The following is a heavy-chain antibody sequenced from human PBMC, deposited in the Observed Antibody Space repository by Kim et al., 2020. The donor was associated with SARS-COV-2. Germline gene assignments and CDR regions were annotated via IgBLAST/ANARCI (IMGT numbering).Heavy chain of an antibody. J-gene: IGHJ5*02. D-gene: IGHD2-21*01. CDR1: GYPFTSFA. CDR3: ARANPYCGSDCFSP. CDR2: INTNTGNP. Sequence: ASVKVSCKASGYPFTSFAMNWVRQAPGKGLEWMGWINTNTGNPGYAPDFTGRFVFSLDSSVNTAYLEITSLRAEDTAVYYCARANPYCGSDCFSPWGQGTLVTVSS. V-gene: IGHV7-4-1*02.